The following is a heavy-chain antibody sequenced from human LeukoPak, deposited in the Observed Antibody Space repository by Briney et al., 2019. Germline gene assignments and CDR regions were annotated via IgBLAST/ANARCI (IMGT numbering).Heavy chain of an antibody. CDR2: ISANGGST. Sequence: GGSLRLSCAASGFTFSRYAIHWVRQAPGKGLEYVSAISANGGSTYYADSVRGRFTISRDNSKNTVYLQVGSLRPEDMAVYYCARSGIPVLGSRLPFDYWGQGTLVTVSS. V-gene: IGHV3-64*02. D-gene: IGHD6-19*01. CDR1: GFTFSRYA. CDR3: ARSGIPVLGSRLPFDY. J-gene: IGHJ4*02.